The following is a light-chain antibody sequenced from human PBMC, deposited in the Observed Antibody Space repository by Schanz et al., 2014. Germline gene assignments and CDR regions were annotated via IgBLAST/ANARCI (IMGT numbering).Light chain of an antibody. V-gene: IGLV7-46*01. CDR3: LLQYSGGSRV. CDR1: TGYVTSGHY. CDR2: DTA. Sequence: HAVVTQEPSLTVSPGGTVTLTCGSTTGYVTSGHYPYWFQQKPGQAPRTLIYDTANRHSWTPARFSGSLLGGKALLTLSGAQPEDEADYYCLLQYSGGSRVFGGGTKLTVL. J-gene: IGLJ2*01.